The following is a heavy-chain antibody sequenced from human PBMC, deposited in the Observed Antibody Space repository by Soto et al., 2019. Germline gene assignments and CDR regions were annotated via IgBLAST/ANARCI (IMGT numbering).Heavy chain of an antibody. V-gene: IGHV1-69*05. CDR1: GDSFNNNA. D-gene: IGHD4-17*01. Sequence: SVKVSWKASGDSFNNNAYTWVRQAPGQGLEWMGGIMTLFGISNNAQKFQGRVTITTDASTNTVYMDLSSLRSEYTAVYYCARGSDYGDSPGAFAIWGQGTMVTVSS. CDR2: IMTLFGIS. CDR3: ARGSDYGDSPGAFAI. J-gene: IGHJ3*02.